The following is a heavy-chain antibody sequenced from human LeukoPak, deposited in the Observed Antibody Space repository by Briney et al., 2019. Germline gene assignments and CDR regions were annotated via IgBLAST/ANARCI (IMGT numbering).Heavy chain of an antibody. CDR3: ARARTDYYDTSGYYDY. V-gene: IGHV3-13*04. D-gene: IGHD3-22*01. J-gene: IGHJ4*02. CDR1: GFSFSSYD. CDR2: IGTAGDT. Sequence: GGSLRLSCAASGFSFSSYDMHWVRQATGKGLERVSAIGTAGDTYYPDSVKGRFTISRENAKNSLYLQMNSLRAGDTAVYYCARARTDYYDTSGYYDYWGQGTLVTVSS.